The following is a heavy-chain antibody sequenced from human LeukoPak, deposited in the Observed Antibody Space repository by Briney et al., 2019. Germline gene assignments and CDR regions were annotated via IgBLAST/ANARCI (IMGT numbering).Heavy chain of an antibody. CDR1: GGSISGYY. Sequence: SETLSLTFTVSGGSISGYYWSWIRQPAGKGLEWIGRIYYSGSTNYNPSLKSRVTMSIDTSKNQFSLKLSSVTAADTAVYYCARGDCSSNSCSFDCWGQGTLVTVSS. J-gene: IGHJ4*02. V-gene: IGHV4-4*07. CDR3: ARGDCSSNSCSFDC. CDR2: IYYSGST. D-gene: IGHD2-2*01.